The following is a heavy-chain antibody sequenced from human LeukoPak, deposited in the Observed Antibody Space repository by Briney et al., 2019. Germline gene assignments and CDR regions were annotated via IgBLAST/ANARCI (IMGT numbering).Heavy chain of an antibody. CDR1: GFTFSSYA. V-gene: IGHV3-23*01. Sequence: GGSLRLSCAASGFTFSSYAMSWVRQAPGKGLEWVSAISGSGGSTYYADSVKGRFTISRDDSKNTLYLQMNSLRAEDTAVYYCAKAVDYDILTGILFDYWGQGTLVTVSS. CDR2: ISGSGGST. D-gene: IGHD3-9*01. CDR3: AKAVDYDILTGILFDY. J-gene: IGHJ4*02.